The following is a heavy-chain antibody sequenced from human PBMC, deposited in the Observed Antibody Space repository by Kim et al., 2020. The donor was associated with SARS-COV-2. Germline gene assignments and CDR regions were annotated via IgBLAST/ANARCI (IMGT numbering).Heavy chain of an antibody. Sequence: SETLSLTCTVSGGSISSSSYYWGWIRQPPGKGLEWIGSIYSSGSTYYNRSLKSRVTISVDTSKNHFSLKLSSVTAADTAVYYCARRFGDYGDYVDYWGQGTMVTVSS. D-gene: IGHD4-17*01. CDR1: GGSISSSSYY. CDR2: IYSSGST. CDR3: ARRFGDYGDYVDY. V-gene: IGHV4-39*01. J-gene: IGHJ4*02.